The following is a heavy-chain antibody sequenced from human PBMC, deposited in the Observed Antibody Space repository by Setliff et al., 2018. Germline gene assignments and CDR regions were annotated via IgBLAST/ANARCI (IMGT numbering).Heavy chain of an antibody. Sequence: LSLTCTVAGGSISGHYWSWIRQPAGSGLEWIGRLYSSGTTIYNPSLNSRVTMSVDTSRNQFSLKLNSLTAADTAVYYCATRKSSGRLYYMDVWGKGTTVTISS. V-gene: IGHV4-4*07. CDR3: ATRKSSGRLYYMDV. CDR1: GGSISGHY. D-gene: IGHD1-26*01. CDR2: LYSSGTT. J-gene: IGHJ6*03.